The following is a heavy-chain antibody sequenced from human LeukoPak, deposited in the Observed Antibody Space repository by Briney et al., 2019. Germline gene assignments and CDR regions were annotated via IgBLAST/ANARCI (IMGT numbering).Heavy chain of an antibody. D-gene: IGHD2-2*03. CDR1: GYSLTDYH. V-gene: IGHV1-2*02. Sequence: ASVKVSCKASGYSLTDYHIHWLRQAPGHRLEWIGDINPGNGATKHAQKFQGRVTMTRDTSISTLYMDLSGLTPDDTAVYYCARDPQYTFGYPTYDYWGQGTLVTVSS. CDR2: INPGNGAT. CDR3: ARDPQYTFGYPTYDY. J-gene: IGHJ4*02.